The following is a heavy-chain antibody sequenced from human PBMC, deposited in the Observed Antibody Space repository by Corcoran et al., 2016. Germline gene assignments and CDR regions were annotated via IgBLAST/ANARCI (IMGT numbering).Heavy chain of an antibody. J-gene: IGHJ4*02. D-gene: IGHD6-13*01. CDR3: ARGTGSNWYDPFDS. CDR1: GGSISRGGYY. Sequence: QVQLQESGPGLVKPSQTLSLTCTVSGGSISRGGYYWSWIRQHPGKGLEWIGYIYHSGSTYYNPPLKSRVSISVDTSKNQFSLKLSSVTAADTAVYYCARGTGSNWYDPFDSWGQGTQVTVSS. CDR2: IYHSGST. V-gene: IGHV4-31*03.